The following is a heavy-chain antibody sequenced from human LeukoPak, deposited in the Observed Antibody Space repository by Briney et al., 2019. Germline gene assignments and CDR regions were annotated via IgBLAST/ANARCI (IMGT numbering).Heavy chain of an antibody. V-gene: IGHV4-59*08. CDR3: ARHGVAVARRLDF. J-gene: IGHJ4*02. CDR1: GGSISSYY. CDR2: FYYSGST. Sequence: SETLSLTCTISGGSISSYYWSWIRQPPGKGLEWIGFFYYSGSTNYNPSLRSRVTISVDTSKNQFSLKLSSVTAADTAVYYCARHGVAVARRLDFWGQGTLVTVSS. D-gene: IGHD6-19*01.